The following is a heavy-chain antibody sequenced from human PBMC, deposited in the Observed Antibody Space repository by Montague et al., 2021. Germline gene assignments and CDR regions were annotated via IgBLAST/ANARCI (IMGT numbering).Heavy chain of an antibody. Sequence: CAISGDSVSINGAARNWDRHSSSRDLHRVLMSHHRLKWYNDYAVSVKSRITINPDTSKNQISLQLNSVTPEDTAVYYCARTSASSDYWGQGTLVTVSS. D-gene: IGHD1-26*01. J-gene: IGHJ4*02. V-gene: IGHV6-1*01. CDR1: GDSVSINGAA. CDR3: ARTSASSDY. CDR2: SHHRLKWYN.